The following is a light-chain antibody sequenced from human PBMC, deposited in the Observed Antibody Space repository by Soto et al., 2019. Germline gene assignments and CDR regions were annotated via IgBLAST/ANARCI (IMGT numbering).Light chain of an antibody. Sequence: QSVLTQPASVSGSPGQSITISCTGSSSGVGTYNRVSWFQQHPGKAPNLIIYEVNKWPSGVSNRFSGSKSGNTASLTVSGLQAEDEADYYCCSYAGSGTYGFGTGTKVTVL. J-gene: IGLJ1*01. CDR3: CSYAGSGTYG. V-gene: IGLV2-23*02. CDR2: EVN. CDR1: SSGVGTYNR.